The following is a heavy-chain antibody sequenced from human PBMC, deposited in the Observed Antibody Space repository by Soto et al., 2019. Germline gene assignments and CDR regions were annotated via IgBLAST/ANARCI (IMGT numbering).Heavy chain of an antibody. D-gene: IGHD4-17*01. CDR1: GFTFSSYA. CDR2: ISYDGSNK. CDR3: ARDYGGNSGYYYYYGMDV. J-gene: IGHJ6*02. Sequence: QVQLVESGGGVVQPGRSLRLSCAASGFTFSSYAMHWVRQAPGKGLEWVAVISYDGSNKYYADSVKGRFTISRDNSKNTXXLQMNSLRAEDTAVYYCARDYGGNSGYYYYYGMDVWGQGTTVTVSS. V-gene: IGHV3-30-3*01.